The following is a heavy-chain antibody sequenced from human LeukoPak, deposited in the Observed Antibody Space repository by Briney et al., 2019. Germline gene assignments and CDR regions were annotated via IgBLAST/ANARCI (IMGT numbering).Heavy chain of an antibody. CDR1: GFTFSSYS. J-gene: IGHJ6*03. CDR2: ISYDGSNK. D-gene: IGHD6-19*01. Sequence: GGSLRLSCAASGFTFSSYSMNWVRQAPGKGLEWVAVISYDGSNKYYADSVKGRFTISRDNAKNSLYLQMNSLRAEDTAVYYCARNGAVAGTYYYYYYMDVWGKGTTVTISS. CDR3: ARNGAVAGTYYYYYYMDV. V-gene: IGHV3-30*03.